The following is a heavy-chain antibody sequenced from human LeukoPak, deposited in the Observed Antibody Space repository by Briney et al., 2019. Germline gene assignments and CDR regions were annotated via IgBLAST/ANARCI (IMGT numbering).Heavy chain of an antibody. V-gene: IGHV3-21*01. CDR2: ISNSGTYI. CDR1: GFTFSSYS. D-gene: IGHD1-26*01. Sequence: ETGGSLRLSCAASGFTFSSYSMNWVRQAPGKGLEWVSSISNSGTYIYYADSVKGRFTISRDNAKNSLYLQMNSLRVEDTAVYYCARDRIVGATIDYWGQGTLVTVSS. J-gene: IGHJ4*02. CDR3: ARDRIVGATIDY.